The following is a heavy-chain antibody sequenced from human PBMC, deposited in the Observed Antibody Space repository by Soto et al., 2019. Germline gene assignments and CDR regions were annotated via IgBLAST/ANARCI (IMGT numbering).Heavy chain of an antibody. V-gene: IGHV1-18*01. CDR2: ISAYNGNT. Sequence: AASVKVSCKASGYTFTSYGISWVRQAPGQGLEWMGWISAYNGNTNYAQKLQGRVTMTTDTSTSTAYMELRSLRSDDTAVYYCAVALYSNSNLHYYYYGMDVWGQGTTVTVSS. D-gene: IGHD4-4*01. CDR1: GYTFTSYG. J-gene: IGHJ6*02. CDR3: AVALYSNSNLHYYYYGMDV.